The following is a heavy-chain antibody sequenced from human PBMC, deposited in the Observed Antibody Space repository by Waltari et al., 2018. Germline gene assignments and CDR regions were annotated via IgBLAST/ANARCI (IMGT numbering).Heavy chain of an antibody. CDR3: ARGILGATANSYYHHGMDV. Sequence: QVQLQASGPGLGKPSQTLSLTCSVSGHSIRSGGSNWPWTRQHPGKALDWVGFIYHSGSTSYNPALKNRVTIESDTSKNEFSLRLTSMTAADTAVYYCARGILGATANSYYHHGMDVWGQGTAVTVSS. J-gene: IGHJ6*02. V-gene: IGHV4-31*03. CDR1: GHSIRSGGSN. D-gene: IGHD3-3*01. CDR2: IYHSGST.